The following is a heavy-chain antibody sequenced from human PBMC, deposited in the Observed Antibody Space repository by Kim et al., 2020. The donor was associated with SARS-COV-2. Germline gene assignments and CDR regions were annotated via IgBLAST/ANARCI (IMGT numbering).Heavy chain of an antibody. Sequence: GGSPRLSCAASGFTFSSYGMHWVRQAPGKGLEWVAVISYDGSNKYYADSVKGRFTISRDNSKNTLYLQMNSLRAEDTAVYYCAKAERIAARPPGYWGQGT. CDR1: GFTFSSYG. V-gene: IGHV3-30*18. J-gene: IGHJ4*02. D-gene: IGHD6-6*01. CDR2: ISYDGSNK. CDR3: AKAERIAARPPGY.